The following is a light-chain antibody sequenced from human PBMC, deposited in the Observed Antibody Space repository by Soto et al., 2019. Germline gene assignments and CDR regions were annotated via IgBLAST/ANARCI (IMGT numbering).Light chain of an antibody. CDR3: QQLNSYPLT. J-gene: IGKJ4*01. CDR2: AAS. Sequence: IQLTQSPSLLCASVGNRVTLTCRASQGISSYLAWYQQKPGKARKLLIYAASTLQSGVTSRFRGSGSGTEFTITISSLQPEDFANYYCQQLNSYPLTFGGGTQVEIK. V-gene: IGKV1-9*01. CDR1: QGISSY.